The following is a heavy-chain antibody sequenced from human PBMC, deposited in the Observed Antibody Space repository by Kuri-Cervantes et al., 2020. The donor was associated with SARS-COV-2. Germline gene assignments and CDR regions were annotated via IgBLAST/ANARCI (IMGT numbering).Heavy chain of an antibody. CDR2: IWYDGSNK. CDR3: VRSGAVAGTFDY. Sequence: GGSLRLSCAASGFTFSSYGMHWVRQAPGKGLEWVAVIWYDGSNKYYADSVQGRFTISRDNSKNTLYLQMNSLRAEDTAVYYCVRSGAVAGTFDYWGQGTLVTVSS. CDR1: GFTFSSYG. V-gene: IGHV3-33*08. D-gene: IGHD6-19*01. J-gene: IGHJ4*02.